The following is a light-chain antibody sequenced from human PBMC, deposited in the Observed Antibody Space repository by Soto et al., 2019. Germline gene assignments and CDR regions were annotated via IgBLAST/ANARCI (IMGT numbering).Light chain of an antibody. Sequence: DIQMTQSPSSLSASVGDTVTITCRASQSIGMFSSWYQQKPGKAPKLLIYKASTLKSGVPSRFSGSGSGTEFTLTISSLQPDDFATYYCQHYNSYSEAFGQGTKVELK. V-gene: IGKV1-5*03. J-gene: IGKJ1*01. CDR1: QSIGMF. CDR2: KAS. CDR3: QHYNSYSEA.